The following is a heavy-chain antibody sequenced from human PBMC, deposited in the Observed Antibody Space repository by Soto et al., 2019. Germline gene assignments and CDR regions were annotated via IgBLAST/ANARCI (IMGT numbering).Heavy chain of an antibody. CDR3: ARYHWGSYRYPHYYYYGMDV. D-gene: IGHD3-16*02. V-gene: IGHV1-69*12. CDR2: IIPIVGTA. J-gene: IGHJ6*02. CDR1: GGTFSSYA. Sequence: QVQLVQSGAEVKKPGSSVKVSCKASGGTFSSYAISWVRQAPGQGLEWMVGIIPIVGTANYAQKFQGRVTITADESTSTAYMELSSLRSEDTAVYYCARYHWGSYRYPHYYYYGMDVWGQGTTVTVSS.